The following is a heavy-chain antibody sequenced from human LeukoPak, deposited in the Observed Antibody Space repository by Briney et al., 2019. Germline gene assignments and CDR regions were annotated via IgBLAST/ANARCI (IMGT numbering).Heavy chain of an antibody. D-gene: IGHD3-10*01. CDR2: IYHSGST. Sequence: TSETLSLTCTVSGYSISSGYYWGWIRQPPGKGLEWIGSIYHSGSTYYNPSLKSRVTISVDRSKNQFSLKLSSVTVADTAVYYCAREFGEFPTLGWFDPWGQGTLVTVSS. V-gene: IGHV4-38-2*02. J-gene: IGHJ5*02. CDR3: AREFGEFPTLGWFDP. CDR1: GYSISSGYY.